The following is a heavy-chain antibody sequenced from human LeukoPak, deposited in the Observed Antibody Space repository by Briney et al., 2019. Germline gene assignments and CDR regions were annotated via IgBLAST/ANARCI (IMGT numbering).Heavy chain of an antibody. V-gene: IGHV6-1*01. D-gene: IGHD3-10*01. CDR3: ARENTLVRGTRNPFDY. CDR1: GDSVSSNDAA. J-gene: IGHJ4*02. Sequence: SQTLSLTCAISGDSVSSNDAAWNWLRQSPSRGLEWLGRTFYRSKWYYDSAVSVKSRITINPDTSKNQFSLQLNSVTPEDTAVYYCARENTLVRGTRNPFDYWGRGTLVTVSS. CDR2: TFYRSKWYY.